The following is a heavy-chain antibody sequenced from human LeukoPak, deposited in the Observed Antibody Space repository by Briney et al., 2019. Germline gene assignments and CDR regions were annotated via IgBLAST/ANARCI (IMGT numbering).Heavy chain of an antibody. Sequence: GGSLRLSCAASGFTLSSYWMSWVRQAPGKGLEWVANIKQDGSEKYYVDSVKGRLTISRDNAKNSLYLQMNSLRAEDTAVYYCARGNLIAAAGTSYFDYWGQGTLVTVSS. CDR1: GFTLSSYW. CDR2: IKQDGSEK. D-gene: IGHD6-13*01. J-gene: IGHJ4*02. CDR3: ARGNLIAAAGTSYFDY. V-gene: IGHV3-7*01.